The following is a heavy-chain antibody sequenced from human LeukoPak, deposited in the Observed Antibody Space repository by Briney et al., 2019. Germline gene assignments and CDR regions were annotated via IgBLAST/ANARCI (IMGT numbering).Heavy chain of an antibody. CDR3: ARTTTTFDD. CDR1: GGSINSYY. CDR2: VSDTGST. D-gene: IGHD4-11*01. V-gene: IGHV4-59*01. J-gene: IGHJ4*01. Sequence: PSETLSLTCTVSGGSINSYYWSWLRQPPGKGLEWIGYVSDTGSTNYNPSLKGRVTISVDTSKNQFYLKLTSVTAADTAVYYCARTTTTFDDWGHGTLVTVSS.